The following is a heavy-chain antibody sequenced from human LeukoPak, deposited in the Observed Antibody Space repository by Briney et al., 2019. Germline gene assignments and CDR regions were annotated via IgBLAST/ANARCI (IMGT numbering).Heavy chain of an antibody. J-gene: IGHJ4*02. CDR1: GFTLSSYA. V-gene: IGHV3-7*01. CDR2: IKQDGSEK. D-gene: IGHD3-10*01. Sequence: GGSLRLSCAASGFTLSSYAMSWVRQAPGKGLEWVANIKQDGSEKYYVDSVKGRFTISRDNAKNSLYLQMNSLRAEDTAVYYCARRIRRYYYGSGSYFHDYWGQGTLVTVSS. CDR3: ARRIRRYYYGSGSYFHDY.